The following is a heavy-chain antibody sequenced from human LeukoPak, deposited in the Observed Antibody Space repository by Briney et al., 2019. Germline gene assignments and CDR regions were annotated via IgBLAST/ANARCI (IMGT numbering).Heavy chain of an antibody. V-gene: IGHV3-21*01. J-gene: IGHJ3*01. Sequence: GGSLRLSCAASGFTFSSYSMNWVRQAPGKGLEWVSSITSTTTYTYYADSVKGRFTISRDNAKNSLFLQMNSLRAEDTAVYYCVRCTFVLHKRCSAFDVWGQGTMVTVSA. D-gene: IGHD1-1*01. CDR3: VRCTFVLHKRCSAFDV. CDR1: GFTFSSYS. CDR2: ITSTTTYT.